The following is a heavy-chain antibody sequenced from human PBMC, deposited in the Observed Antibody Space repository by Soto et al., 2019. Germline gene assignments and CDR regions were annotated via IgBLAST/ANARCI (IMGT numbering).Heavy chain of an antibody. J-gene: IGHJ4*02. Sequence: QITLKESGPTLVKPTQTLTLTCTFSGFSLSTSGVGVGWIRQPPGKALEWLGLIYWDDDKRYSPSLKSRLTITKDTSKNQVVLTMTNMDPVDTATYYCVHLLYSSGWLDYWGQGTLVTVSS. D-gene: IGHD6-19*01. CDR1: GFSLSTSGVG. CDR3: VHLLYSSGWLDY. CDR2: IYWDDDK. V-gene: IGHV2-5*02.